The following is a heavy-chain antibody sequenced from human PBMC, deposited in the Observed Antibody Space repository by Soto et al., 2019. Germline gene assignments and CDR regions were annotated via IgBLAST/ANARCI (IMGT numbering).Heavy chain of an antibody. V-gene: IGHV3-49*04. CDR2: IRNQTYSGAT. CDR3: TRAESPNIAYCFDY. CDR1: GFTFGNYA. Sequence: GGSLRLSCTASGFTFGNYAINWVRKAPGKGLEWVGLIRNQTYSGATEYAASMKGRFTISRDDSKNIAYLQMNSLKTEDSAGYYCTRAESPNIAYCFDYWGQGTLVTVSS. J-gene: IGHJ4*02.